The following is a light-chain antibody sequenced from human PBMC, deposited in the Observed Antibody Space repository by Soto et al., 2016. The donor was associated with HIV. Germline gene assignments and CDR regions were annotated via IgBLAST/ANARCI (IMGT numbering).Light chain of an antibody. CDR1: QSISSY. J-gene: IGKJ1*01. V-gene: IGKV1-39*01. Sequence: DIQMTQSPSSLSASVGDRVTITCRASQSISSYLNWYQQKPGKAPKVLIYAASSLQSGVPSRFSGSGSGTDFTLTISSLQPEDFATYYCQQSYSTPWTFGLGTRVELK. CDR2: AAS. CDR3: QQSYSTPWT.